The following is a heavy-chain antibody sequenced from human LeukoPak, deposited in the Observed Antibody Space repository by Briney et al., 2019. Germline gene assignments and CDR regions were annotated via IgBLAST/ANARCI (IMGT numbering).Heavy chain of an antibody. V-gene: IGHV3-33*01. CDR3: VRDVGGYSYGPLGY. D-gene: IGHD5-18*01. J-gene: IGHJ4*02. CDR2: IWYDGSNK. Sequence: PGRSLRLSCAASGFTFSSYGMHWVRQAPGKGLEWVAVIWYDGSNKYYADSVKGRFTISIDTSKNTPYLQMNSLRAEYTAVYYCVRDVGGYSYGPLGYWGQGTLVTVCS. CDR1: GFTFSSYG.